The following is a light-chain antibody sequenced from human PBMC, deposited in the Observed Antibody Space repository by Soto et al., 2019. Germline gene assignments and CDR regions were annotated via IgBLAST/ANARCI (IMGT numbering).Light chain of an antibody. CDR2: TTS. CDR3: QQTYNNPGT. Sequence: DIRMTQSPSSLSASVGDRVTITCRASQSIGSHLNWYQQKPGKAPKLLIYTTSSLQSGVPSRFSGSGSGTDFTLTISSLQPEDFATYYCQQTYNNPGTFGQGTKVDIK. J-gene: IGKJ1*01. CDR1: QSIGSH. V-gene: IGKV1-39*01.